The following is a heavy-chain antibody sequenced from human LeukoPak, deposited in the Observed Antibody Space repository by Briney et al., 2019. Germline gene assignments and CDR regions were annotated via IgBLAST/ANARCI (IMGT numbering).Heavy chain of an antibody. V-gene: IGHV4-4*02. Sequence: SGTLSLTCSVSGGSISSSNWWSWVRQPPGKGLEWIGEIYQSGSTNYNPTLKSRVTMSVDKSRNQFSLKLSSVTAADTAVYYCARVPRGATESTSRYYYGMDVWGQGTTVTVSS. J-gene: IGHJ6*02. CDR1: GGSISSSNW. CDR3: ARVPRGATESTSRYYYGMDV. CDR2: IYQSGST. D-gene: IGHD2-2*01.